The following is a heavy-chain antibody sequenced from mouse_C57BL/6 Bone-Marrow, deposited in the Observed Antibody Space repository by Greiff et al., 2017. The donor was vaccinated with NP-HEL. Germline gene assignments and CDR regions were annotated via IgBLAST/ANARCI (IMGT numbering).Heavy chain of an antibody. CDR1: GYTFTSYW. Sequence: QVQLQQPGAELVKPGASVKLSCKASGYTFTSYWMQWVKQRPGQGLEWIGEIDPSDSYTNYNQKFKGKATLTVDTSSSTVYMELSRLTSEDSAVYFCARHELGAWFAYWGQGTLVTVSA. D-gene: IGHD4-1*01. CDR2: IDPSDSYT. CDR3: ARHELGAWFAY. V-gene: IGHV1-50*01. J-gene: IGHJ3*01.